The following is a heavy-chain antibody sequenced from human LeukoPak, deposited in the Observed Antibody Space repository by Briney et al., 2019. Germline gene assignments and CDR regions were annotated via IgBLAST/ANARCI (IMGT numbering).Heavy chain of an antibody. CDR3: AKEGDYYNSIVPNY. CDR2: ISSSSSTI. V-gene: IGHV3-48*01. CDR1: GFTFSTFG. D-gene: IGHD3-22*01. Sequence: GGSLRLSCAASGFTFSTFGMNWVRQAPGKGLEWISYISSSSSTIYYADSVKGRFTISKDNSKTTLYLQMNSLRAEDTAVYYCAKEGDYYNSIVPNYWGQGTLVTVSS. J-gene: IGHJ4*02.